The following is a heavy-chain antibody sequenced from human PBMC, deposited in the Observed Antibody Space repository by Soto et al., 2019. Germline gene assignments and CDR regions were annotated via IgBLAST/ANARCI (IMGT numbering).Heavy chain of an antibody. CDR3: ARVDWSNPLDKNWFDP. V-gene: IGHV1-18*01. J-gene: IGHJ5*02. D-gene: IGHD3-9*01. CDR1: GYTFTSYG. CDR2: ISAYNGNT. Sequence: GASVKVSCKASGYTFTSYGISWVRQAPGQGLEWMGWISAYNGNTNYAQKLQGRVTMTTDTSTSTAYMELRSLRSDDTAVYYCARVDWSNPLDKNWFDPWGQGTLVTVSS.